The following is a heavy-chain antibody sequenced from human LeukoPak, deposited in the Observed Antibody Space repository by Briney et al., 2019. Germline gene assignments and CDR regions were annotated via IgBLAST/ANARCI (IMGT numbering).Heavy chain of an antibody. J-gene: IGHJ3*02. CDR2: ISSSSSYI. V-gene: IGHV3-21*01. CDR1: GFTFSSYA. D-gene: IGHD1-7*01. Sequence: PGGSLGLSCAASGFTFSSYAMSWVRQAPGKGLEWVSSISSSSSYIYYADSVKGRFTISRDNAKNSLYLQMNSLRAEDTAVYYCASLDNWNSPPFAAFDIWDQGTMVTVSS. CDR3: ASLDNWNSPPFAAFDI.